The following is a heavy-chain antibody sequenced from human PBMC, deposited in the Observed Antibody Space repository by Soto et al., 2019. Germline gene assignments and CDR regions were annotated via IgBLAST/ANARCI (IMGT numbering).Heavy chain of an antibody. CDR3: ASVNQLPRYYDILTGYYSHAFDI. CDR1: GGSISSSSYY. D-gene: IGHD3-9*01. Sequence: QLQLQESGPGLVKPSETLSLTCTVSGGSISSSSYYWGWIRQPPGKGLEWIGRIYYSGSTYYNPSLSSRITVSVDTSKNQFSLKLSSVTAADTAVYYCASVNQLPRYYDILTGYYSHAFDIWGQGTMVTVSS. V-gene: IGHV4-39*01. CDR2: IYYSGST. J-gene: IGHJ3*02.